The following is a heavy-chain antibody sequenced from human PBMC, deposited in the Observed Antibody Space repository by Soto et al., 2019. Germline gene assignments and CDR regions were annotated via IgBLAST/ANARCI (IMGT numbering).Heavy chain of an antibody. CDR1: GGSISSYY. V-gene: IGHV4-59*01. J-gene: IGHJ3*02. D-gene: IGHD3-16*02. CDR2: IYYSGST. Sequence: SETLSLTCTVSGGSISSYYWSWIRQPPGKGLEWIGYIYYSGSTNYNPSLKSRVTISVDPSKNQFSLKLSSWTAADTAVYYCARGTYYDYIWRSYRVYAFDIWGQGTMVTVSS. CDR3: ARGTYYDYIWRSYRVYAFDI.